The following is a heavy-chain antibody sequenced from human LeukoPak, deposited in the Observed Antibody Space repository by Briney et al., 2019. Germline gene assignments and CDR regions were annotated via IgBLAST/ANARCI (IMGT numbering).Heavy chain of an antibody. Sequence: GGSLRLSCAASGFTFSNYWMHWVRQAPGKGLVWVSRINSDGRSISYADSVKGRFTISRDNAKNTLYLQMNSLRAEDTAVYYCATDPSGRVCDSWGQGTLVTVSS. V-gene: IGHV3-74*01. CDR3: ATDPSGRVCDS. CDR2: INSDGRSI. CDR1: GFTFSNYW. D-gene: IGHD3-10*01. J-gene: IGHJ4*02.